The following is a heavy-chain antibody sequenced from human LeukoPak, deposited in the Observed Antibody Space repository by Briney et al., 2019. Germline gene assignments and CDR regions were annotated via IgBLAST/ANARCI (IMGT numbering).Heavy chain of an antibody. D-gene: IGHD1-7*01. CDR3: AKDNYEGIFAS. Sequence: PGETLRLSCAASGFTFSAYGMSWVRQAPGKGLEWVSHISDTVRDTWYANSVKGRFIISRDNSRDTVYLQMSSLRPEDTALYFCAKDNYEGIFASWGQGTLVTFSS. CDR2: ISDTVRDT. J-gene: IGHJ5*01. V-gene: IGHV3-23*01. CDR1: GFTFSAYG.